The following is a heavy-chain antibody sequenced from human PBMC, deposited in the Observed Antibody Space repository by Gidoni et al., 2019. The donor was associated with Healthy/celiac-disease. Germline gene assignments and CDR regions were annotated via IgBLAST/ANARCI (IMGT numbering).Heavy chain of an antibody. D-gene: IGHD6-19*01. Sequence: QVQLVQSGAEVKKPGASVKVSCKPSGYSFTSYGISWVRQAPGQGLEWMGWISAYNGNTNYAQKLQGRVTMTTETSTSTAYMERRSLRSDDTAVYYCARDVSPPTGYSSGWYFASTYYGMDVWGQGTTVTVSS. J-gene: IGHJ6*02. CDR1: GYSFTSYG. CDR3: ARDVSPPTGYSSGWYFASTYYGMDV. V-gene: IGHV1-18*01. CDR2: ISAYNGNT.